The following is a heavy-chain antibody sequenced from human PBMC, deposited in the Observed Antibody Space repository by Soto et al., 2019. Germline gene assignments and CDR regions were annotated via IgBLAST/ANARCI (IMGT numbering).Heavy chain of an antibody. CDR1: GGSIGTYY. CDR3: ARGRFGELSPFDY. CDR2: IYYTGNA. D-gene: IGHD3-10*01. J-gene: IGHJ4*02. Sequence: QVQLQEPGPGLVKPSETLSLTCTVSGGSIGTYYWHWIRQPPGKGLEWIAYIYYTGNAKYNPSLKSRVTISVDTCKNHFSLNLNSLTAADTAVYYCARGRFGELSPFDYWGRGTLVTVAS. V-gene: IGHV4-59*01.